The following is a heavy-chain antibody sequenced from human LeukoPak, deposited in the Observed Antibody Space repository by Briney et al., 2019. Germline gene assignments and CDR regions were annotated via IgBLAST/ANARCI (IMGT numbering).Heavy chain of an antibody. D-gene: IGHD3-22*01. Sequence: GGSLRLSCAASKFTFSSYSMNWVRQAPGKGLEWVSSISNSRSYIYYGDSVKGRFTISRDNGKKTLYLEMNSLRAEDTAVYYCARDQLTPSSVYCDAFGIWGQGTMVTVSS. CDR3: ARDQLTPSSVYCDAFGI. CDR1: KFTFSSYS. J-gene: IGHJ3*02. V-gene: IGHV3-21*01. CDR2: ISNSRSYI.